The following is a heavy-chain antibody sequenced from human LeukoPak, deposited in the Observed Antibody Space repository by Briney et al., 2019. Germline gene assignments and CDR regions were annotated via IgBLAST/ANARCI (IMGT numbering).Heavy chain of an antibody. CDR2: ISAYNGNT. CDR1: GYTFTSYG. Sequence: ASVKVSCKASGYTFTSYGISWVRQAPGQGLEWMGWISAYNGNTNYAQKLQGRVTVTTDTSTSTAYMELRSLRSDDTAVYCCARAPVGSPREYNWFDPWGQGTLVTVSS. J-gene: IGHJ5*02. D-gene: IGHD2-15*01. CDR3: ARAPVGSPREYNWFDP. V-gene: IGHV1-18*01.